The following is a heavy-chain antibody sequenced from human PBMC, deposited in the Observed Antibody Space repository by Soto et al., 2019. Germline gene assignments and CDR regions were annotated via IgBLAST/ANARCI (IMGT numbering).Heavy chain of an antibody. D-gene: IGHD2-2*01. V-gene: IGHV3-23*01. CDR1: GFTFSSYA. J-gene: IGHJ6*02. Sequence: PGGSLRLSCAASGFTFSSYAMSWVRQAPGKGLEWVSAISGSGGSTYYADSVKGRFTISRDNSKNTLYLQMNSLRAEDTAVYYCAKAMGGAVVPMYGMDVWGQGTTVTVSS. CDR2: ISGSGGST. CDR3: AKAMGGAVVPMYGMDV.